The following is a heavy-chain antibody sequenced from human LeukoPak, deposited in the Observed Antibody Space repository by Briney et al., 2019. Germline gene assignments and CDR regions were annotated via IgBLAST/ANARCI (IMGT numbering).Heavy chain of an antibody. CDR3: ARLSAKIRGVIIGAFDI. J-gene: IGHJ3*02. CDR1: GRTFSSYA. Sequence: GRSLRLSCAASGRTFSSYAMHWVRQAPGKGLEWVAVISYDGSNKYYADSVKGRFTISRDNSKNTLYLQMNSLRAEDTAVYYCARLSAKIRGVIIGAFDIWGQGTMVTVSS. D-gene: IGHD3-10*01. CDR2: ISYDGSNK. V-gene: IGHV3-30-3*01.